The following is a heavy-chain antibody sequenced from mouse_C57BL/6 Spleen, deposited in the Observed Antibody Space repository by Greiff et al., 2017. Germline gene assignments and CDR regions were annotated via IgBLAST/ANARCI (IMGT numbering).Heavy chain of an antibody. Sequence: QVQLQQPGAELVRPGSSVKLSCKASGYTFTSYWMHWVKQRPIQGLEWIGNIDPSDSETHYNQKFKGKATLTVDKSSSTAYMQLSSLTSEDSAVYYCARDGNYAYAMDYWGQGTSVTVSS. J-gene: IGHJ4*01. CDR3: ARDGNYAYAMDY. CDR1: GYTFTSYW. CDR2: IDPSDSET. D-gene: IGHD2-1*01. V-gene: IGHV1-52*01.